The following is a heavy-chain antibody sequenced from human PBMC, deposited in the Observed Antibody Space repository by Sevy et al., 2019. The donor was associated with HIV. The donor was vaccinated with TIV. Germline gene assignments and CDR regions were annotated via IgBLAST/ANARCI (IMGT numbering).Heavy chain of an antibody. CDR2: ISGSGGST. Sequence: GGSLRLSCAASGFTFSSYAMSWVRQAPGKGLEWVSAISGSGGSTYYADSVKGRFTISRDNSKNPLYLQMNSLRAEDRAVYYCAKAQSRIVATILAWGQGTLVTVSS. D-gene: IGHD5-12*01. CDR1: GFTFSSYA. V-gene: IGHV3-23*01. CDR3: AKAQSRIVATILA. J-gene: IGHJ4*02.